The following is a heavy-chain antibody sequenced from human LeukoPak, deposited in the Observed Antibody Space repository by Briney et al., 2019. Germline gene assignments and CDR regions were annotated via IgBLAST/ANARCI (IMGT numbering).Heavy chain of an antibody. CDR3: ARDKGSGNDAFDI. D-gene: IGHD1-26*01. V-gene: IGHV1-46*02. CDR1: GELFNNKP. J-gene: IGHJ3*02. CDR2: INPSGGST. Sequence: ASVKVSCKTSGELFNNKPVNWMRQAPGQGLEWMGIINPSGGSTIYAQKFQGRVTMTRDTSTSTVYMELSSLRSEDTAVYYCARDKGSGNDAFDIWGQGSMVTVSS.